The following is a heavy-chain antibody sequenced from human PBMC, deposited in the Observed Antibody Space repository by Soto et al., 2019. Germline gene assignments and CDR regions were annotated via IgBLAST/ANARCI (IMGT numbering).Heavy chain of an antibody. CDR1: GGSISNSYYF. D-gene: IGHD1-26*01. V-gene: IGHV4-30-4*01. Sequence: QVPLQESGPGLVKPLQTLYLTCTVSGGSISNSYYFWSWIRQSPGKGLEFLGYSSSSGNTYYNPSLKSRSSLSVDTYRNEFALRLTSVTVEDTAVYSCGRGSYVLALGATFFHYWGEGTLGTFSS. CDR2: SSSSGNT. J-gene: IGHJ4*02. CDR3: GRGSYVLALGATFFHY.